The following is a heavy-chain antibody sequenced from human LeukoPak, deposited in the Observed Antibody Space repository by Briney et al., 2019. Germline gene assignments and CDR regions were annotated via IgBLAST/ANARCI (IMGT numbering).Heavy chain of an antibody. J-gene: IGHJ4*02. Sequence: GESLKISCKASGYTFTTYWIGWSGQMPGKGLEWTGLLYPGVSDTTYSPSFQGQATSSADNAISAAYLQWSSLKASDTAIYYCARLTNSSSWYVPIGYWGQGTLVTVSS. CDR3: ARLTNSSSWYVPIGY. CDR1: GYTFTTYW. CDR2: LYPGVSDT. D-gene: IGHD6-13*01. V-gene: IGHV5-51*01.